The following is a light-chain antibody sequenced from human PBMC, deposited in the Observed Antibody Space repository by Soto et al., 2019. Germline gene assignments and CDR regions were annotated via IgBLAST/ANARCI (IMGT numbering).Light chain of an antibody. V-gene: IGKV4-1*01. CDR2: WAS. J-gene: IGKJ5*01. CDR1: QSVLYSSKKKNY. CDR3: QQYYSSPLT. Sequence: DTVMTQSPGSLSVSLGERATINCKSSQSVLYSSKKKNYLAWYQQKPGQPPKLLIYWASTRESGVPDRCRGSGSGTDFTRTISTLQAEDAAVYYCQQYYSSPLTFGQGTRLDIK.